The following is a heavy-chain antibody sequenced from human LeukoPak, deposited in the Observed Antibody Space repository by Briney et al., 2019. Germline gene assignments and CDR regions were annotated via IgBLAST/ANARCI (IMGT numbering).Heavy chain of an antibody. D-gene: IGHD3-3*01. V-gene: IGHV4-59*12. J-gene: IGHJ5*02. CDR2: IYYSGAT. CDR1: GGSISSYN. CDR3: AGDVAQYDFFGYDRSGWFYP. Sequence: SETLSLTCAVSGGSISSYNWSCIRHPPRRRVQKSGGIYYSGATSNNTPPKSRVTISMDTPKNNLSPKLRSVTAADTAVVYCAGDVAQYDFFGYDRSGWFYPWGQGTLGIVS.